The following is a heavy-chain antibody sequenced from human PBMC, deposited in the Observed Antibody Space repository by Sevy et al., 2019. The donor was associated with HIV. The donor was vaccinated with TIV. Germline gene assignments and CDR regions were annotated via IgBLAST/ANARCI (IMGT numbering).Heavy chain of an antibody. CDR3: ARTGPPGYYYDSSGSDY. CDR2: ISSSSSTI. D-gene: IGHD3-22*01. Sequence: GGSLRLSCAASGFTFSSYSMNWVRQAPGKGLEWVSYISSSSSTIYYADSVKGRFTISRDNAKNSLYLQMNSLRAEDTAVYYCARTGPPGYYYDSSGSDYWGQATLVTVSS. CDR1: GFTFSSYS. J-gene: IGHJ4*02. V-gene: IGHV3-48*01.